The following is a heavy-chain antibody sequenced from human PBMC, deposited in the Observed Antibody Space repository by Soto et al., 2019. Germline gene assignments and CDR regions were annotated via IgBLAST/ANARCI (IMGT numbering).Heavy chain of an antibody. CDR1: GYTFTSYG. CDR2: ISAYNGNT. Sequence: QVQLVQSGAEVKKPGASVKVSCKASGYTFTSYGISWVRQAPGQGLEWMGWISAYNGNTNYAQKLQGRVTMTTDTSPSKAHLELRSLSADDTAVYDWAGDDDYGDYNFDDWGQGTLVTVCS. J-gene: IGHJ4*02. V-gene: IGHV1-18*01. D-gene: IGHD4-17*01. CDR3: AGDDDYGDYNFDD.